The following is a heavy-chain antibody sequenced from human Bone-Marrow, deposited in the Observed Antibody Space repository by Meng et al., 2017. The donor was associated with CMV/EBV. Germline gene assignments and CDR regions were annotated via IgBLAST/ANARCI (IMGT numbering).Heavy chain of an antibody. CDR1: GFTFSSYW. CDR2: ISYDGSNK. CDR3: ARAPDFWSGYLDY. D-gene: IGHD3-3*01. J-gene: IGHJ4*02. Sequence: GESLKISCAASGFTFSSYWMSWVRQAPGKGLEWVAVISYDGSNKYYADSVKGRFTISRDNSKNTLYLQMNSLRAEDTAVYYCARAPDFWSGYLDYWGQGTLVTVSS. V-gene: IGHV3-30-3*01.